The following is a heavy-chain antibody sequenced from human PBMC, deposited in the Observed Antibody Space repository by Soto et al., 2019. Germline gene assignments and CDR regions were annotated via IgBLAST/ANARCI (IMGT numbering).Heavy chain of an antibody. D-gene: IGHD1-26*01. V-gene: IGHV3-74*01. Sequence: VQLVDSGGGLVQRGGSLTLSLEASGFMFSANWRNWVRQAPGKGPVWVARINSDGTAAYYADSVKGRFTFSRDNTKNTLYLQMNSLRVEDTAVYYCARDLYSGCDYWGQGTLVTVSS. J-gene: IGHJ4*02. CDR1: GFMFSANW. CDR3: ARDLYSGCDY. CDR2: INSDGTAA.